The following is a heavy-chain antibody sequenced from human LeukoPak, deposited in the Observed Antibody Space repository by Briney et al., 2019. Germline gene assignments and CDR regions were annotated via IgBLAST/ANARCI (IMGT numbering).Heavy chain of an antibody. CDR2: IGGDSVNR. CDR1: GFILSDYS. Sequence: GGSLRLSCAASGFILSDYSFNWVRQHPGKGLEWISYIGGDSVNRLYADSVKGRFTISRENAKNSNYLQMSSLRAEDTAVYYCAKNTSGTYLDYWGQGILVTVSS. CDR3: AKNTSGTYLDY. V-gene: IGHV3-48*01. J-gene: IGHJ4*02. D-gene: IGHD1-26*01.